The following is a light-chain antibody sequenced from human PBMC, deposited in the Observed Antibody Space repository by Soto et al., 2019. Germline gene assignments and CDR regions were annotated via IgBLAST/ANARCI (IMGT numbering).Light chain of an antibody. Sequence: AIRMTQSPSSFSASTGDRVTITCRASQGISSYLAWYQQKPGKAPKLLIYSASALQSGVPSRFSGSGSGTEFTLTITSLQPEDFATYYCQQFNSYPPTFGGGTKVDIK. CDR2: SAS. CDR1: QGISSY. CDR3: QQFNSYPPT. J-gene: IGKJ4*01. V-gene: IGKV1-8*01.